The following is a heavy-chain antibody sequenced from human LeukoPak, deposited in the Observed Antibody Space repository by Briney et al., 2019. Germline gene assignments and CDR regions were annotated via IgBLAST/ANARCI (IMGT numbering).Heavy chain of an antibody. CDR1: GGSFSGYY. CDR2: INHSGST. D-gene: IGHD1-26*01. Sequence: SETLSLTCAVYGGSFSGYYWSWIRKPPGKGLEWIGEINHSGSTNYNPSLKSRVTISVDTSKNQFSLKLSSVTAADTAVYYCARGEYSGSTYYFDYWGQGTLVTVSS. V-gene: IGHV4-34*01. CDR3: ARGEYSGSTYYFDY. J-gene: IGHJ4*02.